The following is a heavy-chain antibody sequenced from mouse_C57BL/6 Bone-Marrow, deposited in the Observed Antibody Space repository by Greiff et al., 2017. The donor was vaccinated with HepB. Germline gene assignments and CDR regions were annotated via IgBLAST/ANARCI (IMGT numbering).Heavy chain of an antibody. D-gene: IGHD1-1*01. CDR1: GYTFTSYW. J-gene: IGHJ4*01. V-gene: IGHV1-55*01. CDR2: IYPGSGST. Sequence: QVQLQQPGAELVKPGASVKMSCKASGYTFTSYWITWVKQRPGHGLEWIGDIYPGSGSTNYNEKFKSKATLTVDTSSSTAYMQLSSLTSEDSAVYYCAGSSYGYYALDYWGQGTSVTVSS. CDR3: AGSSYGYYALDY.